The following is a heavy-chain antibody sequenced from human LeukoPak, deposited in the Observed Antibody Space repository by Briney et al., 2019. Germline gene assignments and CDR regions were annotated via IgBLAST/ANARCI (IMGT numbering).Heavy chain of an antibody. CDR3: ARGTFTGYSSGWYVGSGYYYYMDV. D-gene: IGHD6-19*01. Sequence: PSETLSLTCTVSGGSISSGSYYWSWIRQPAGKGLEWIVRIYTSGSTNYNPSLKSRVTISVDTSKNQFSLKLSSVTAADTAVYYCARGTFTGYSSGWYVGSGYYYYMDVWGKGTTVTISS. CDR2: IYTSGST. V-gene: IGHV4-61*02. J-gene: IGHJ6*03. CDR1: GGSISSGSYY.